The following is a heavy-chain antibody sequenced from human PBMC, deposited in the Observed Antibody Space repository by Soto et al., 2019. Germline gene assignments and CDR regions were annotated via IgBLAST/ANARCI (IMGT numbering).Heavy chain of an antibody. V-gene: IGHV3-30-3*01. CDR2: ISYDGSNK. CDR3: ARERITMVREVIVSPDY. J-gene: IGHJ4*02. CDR1: GFTFSSYA. Sequence: QVQLVESGGGVVQPGRSLRLSCAASGFTFSSYAMHWVRQAPGKGLEWVAVISYDGSNKYYADSVNGRFTISRDNSKNKLYLQMNSMRSEDTAVYYCARERITMVREVIVSPDYWGEGSLFTVSS. D-gene: IGHD3-10*01.